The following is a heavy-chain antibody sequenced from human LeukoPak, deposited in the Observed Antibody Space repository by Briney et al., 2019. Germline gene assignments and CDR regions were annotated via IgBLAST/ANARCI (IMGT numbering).Heavy chain of an antibody. J-gene: IGHJ3*02. V-gene: IGHV4-59*01. D-gene: IGHD3-22*01. CDR1: GGSISSYY. CDR2: IYYSGST. CDR3: ARDLQYYYDSSGYWGAFDI. Sequence: PSETLSLTCTVSGGSISSYYWSWIRQPPGKGLEWIGCIYYSGSTNYNPSLKSRVTISVDTSKNQFSLKLSSVTAADTAVYYCARDLQYYYDSSGYWGAFDIWGQGTMVTVSS.